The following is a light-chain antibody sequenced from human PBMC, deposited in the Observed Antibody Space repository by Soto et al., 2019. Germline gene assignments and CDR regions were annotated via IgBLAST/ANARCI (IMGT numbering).Light chain of an antibody. CDR1: QSISTY. CDR3: QQSYSALPT. V-gene: IGKV1-39*01. CDR2: AAS. J-gene: IGKJ5*01. Sequence: DIQMTQSPSSLSASVGDRVTITCRASQSISTYLNWYQHKPGKAPKILIYAASSLQSGVPSRFSGRGSGTDFTLTISSLQPEDFATYYCQQSYSALPTFGQGTRLEIK.